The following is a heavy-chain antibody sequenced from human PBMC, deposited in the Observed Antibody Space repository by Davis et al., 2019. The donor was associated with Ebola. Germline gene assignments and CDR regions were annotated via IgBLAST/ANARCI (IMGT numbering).Heavy chain of an antibody. CDR3: ASHCSSTSCRRNYYYYMDV. CDR1: GGTFSSYA. J-gene: IGHJ6*03. V-gene: IGHV1-69*13. CDR2: IIPIFGTA. Sequence: SVKVSCKASGGTFSSYAISWVRQAPGQGLEWMGGIIPIFGTANYAQKFQGRVTITADESTSTAYMELSSLRSEDTAVYYCASHCSSTSCRRNYYYYMDVWGKGTTVTVSS. D-gene: IGHD2-2*01.